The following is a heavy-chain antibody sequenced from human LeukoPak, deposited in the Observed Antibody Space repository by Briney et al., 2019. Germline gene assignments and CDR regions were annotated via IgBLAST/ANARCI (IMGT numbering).Heavy chain of an antibody. CDR1: GDSISSGDYY. V-gene: IGHV4-61*08. J-gene: IGHJ4*02. CDR3: ASYSSGWYYFDY. D-gene: IGHD6-19*01. Sequence: SETLSLTCTVSGDSISSGDYYWSWIRQPPGKGLEWIGYIYYSGSTNYNPSLKSRVTISVDTSKNQFSLKLSSVTAADTAVYYCASYSSGWYYFDYWGQGTLVTVSS. CDR2: IYYSGST.